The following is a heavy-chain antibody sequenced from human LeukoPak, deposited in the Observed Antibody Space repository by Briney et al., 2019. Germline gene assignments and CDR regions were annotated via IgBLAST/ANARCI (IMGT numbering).Heavy chain of an antibody. J-gene: IGHJ6*02. CDR3: ARVGSYSSGWYGRGPHYYYYGMDV. V-gene: IGHV4-34*01. CDR1: GGSFSGYY. D-gene: IGHD6-19*01. CDR2: INHSGST. Sequence: PSETLSLTCAVYGGSFSGYYWSWIRQPPGKGLEWIGEINHSGSTNYNPSLKSRVTISVDTSKNQFSLKLSSVTAADTAVYYCARVGSYSSGWYGRGPHYYYYGMDVWGQGTTVTVSS.